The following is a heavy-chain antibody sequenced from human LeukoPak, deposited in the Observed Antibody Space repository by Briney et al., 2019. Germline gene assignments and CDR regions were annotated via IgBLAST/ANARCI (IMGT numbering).Heavy chain of an antibody. J-gene: IGHJ4*02. V-gene: IGHV3-23*01. Sequence: GSLRLSCEASGFTFNSYAMSWVRQAPGKGLEWVSAISASGGRTDYAESVKGRFTISRDNSNNTVYLQMNSLRAEDTAVYYCAKPATYYDILTGYDYWGQGTLVTVSS. CDR3: AKPATYYDILTGYDY. CDR2: ISASGGRT. CDR1: GFTFNSYA. D-gene: IGHD3-9*01.